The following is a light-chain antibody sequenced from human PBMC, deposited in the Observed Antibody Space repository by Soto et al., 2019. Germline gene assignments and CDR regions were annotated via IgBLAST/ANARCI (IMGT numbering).Light chain of an antibody. CDR1: QSVSSY. Sequence: EIVLTQSPATLSLSPGARATLSCRSSQSVSSYLGWYQQKPGQAPRLLIYDASNMATGIPARFSGSGSGTDFTLTIISLEPEDFAVYYCQQRSKWPPWTFGQGTQVEIK. CDR2: DAS. V-gene: IGKV3-11*01. CDR3: QQRSKWPPWT. J-gene: IGKJ1*01.